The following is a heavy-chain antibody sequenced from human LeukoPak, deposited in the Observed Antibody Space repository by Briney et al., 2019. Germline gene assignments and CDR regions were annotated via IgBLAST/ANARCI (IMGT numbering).Heavy chain of an antibody. V-gene: IGHV1-2*02. J-gene: IGHJ4*02. CDR2: INPNSAT. CDR3: SRGEVDGPDFDY. Sequence: ASVKVSCKASGYTFTAYNIHWVRQAPGQGLEWMGWINPNSATNYAQKFQGRVTMTRDTPTSTAYMELSRLTSDDMAVYYCSRGEVDGPDFDYWGQGTLVTVSS. CDR1: GYTFTAYN. D-gene: IGHD1-26*01.